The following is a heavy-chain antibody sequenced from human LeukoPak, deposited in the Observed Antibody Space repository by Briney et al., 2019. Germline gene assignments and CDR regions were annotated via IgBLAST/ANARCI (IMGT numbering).Heavy chain of an antibody. CDR3: ARHERCSSINCIYNWFDP. CDR1: GGSIPTKNFY. J-gene: IGHJ5*02. Sequence: SETLSLTCTVSGGSIPTKNFYWGWIRQPPGKGLEWIGSVFYSGRTYYNPSLKSRVTIFVDPSKNQFSLNLRSVTAADTAVYYCARHERCSSINCIYNWFDPWGQRTLVIVSS. V-gene: IGHV4-39*01. D-gene: IGHD2-2*01. CDR2: VFYSGRT.